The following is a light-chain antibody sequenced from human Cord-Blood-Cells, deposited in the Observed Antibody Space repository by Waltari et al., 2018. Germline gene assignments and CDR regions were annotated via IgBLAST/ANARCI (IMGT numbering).Light chain of an antibody. CDR1: SSDVGGYKY. V-gene: IGLV2-11*02. J-gene: IGLJ3*02. CDR2: DVS. Sequence: QSALTQPRSVSGSPGQSVTISCTGTSSDVGGYKYVSWYQQHSGKAPKRMIYDVSKRPSGVPERFSGSKAVNTASLTISGRQAEDEADYYCCSYAGSYTWVFGGGTKLTVL. CDR3: CSYAGSYTWV.